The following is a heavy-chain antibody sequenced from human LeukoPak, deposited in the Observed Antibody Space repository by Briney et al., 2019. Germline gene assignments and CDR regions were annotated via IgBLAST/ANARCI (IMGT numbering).Heavy chain of an antibody. Sequence: GGSLRLSCAASGLPFKNAWMIWVRQGPGKGLEWVGRIKSKSERGTTDYAAPVKGRFTISRDDSKNTLYLEMTSLKSEDTAVYYCATDFSPVVIVPAAPRGAFHFWGQGTLVSVSS. J-gene: IGHJ3*01. D-gene: IGHD2-2*01. CDR3: ATDFSPVVIVPAAPRGAFHF. V-gene: IGHV3-15*01. CDR2: IKSKSERGTT. CDR1: GLPFKNAW.